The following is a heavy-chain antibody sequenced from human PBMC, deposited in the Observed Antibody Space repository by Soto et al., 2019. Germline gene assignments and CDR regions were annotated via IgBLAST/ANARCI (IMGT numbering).Heavy chain of an antibody. CDR2: IRFDGTNI. V-gene: IGHV3-33*01. D-gene: IGHD3-3*01. J-gene: IGHJ4*02. CDR3: ARDGVGGTVFFGYLDS. CDR1: GIIFNGFG. Sequence: VQLVESGGGVVQPGRSLRLSCAASGIIFNGFGMHWVRQAPGKGLEWVAIIRFDGTNIHYADSVKGRFTISRDNSKNTLYLQMDSLRAEDTAVYYCARDGVGGTVFFGYLDSWGQGALVTVSS.